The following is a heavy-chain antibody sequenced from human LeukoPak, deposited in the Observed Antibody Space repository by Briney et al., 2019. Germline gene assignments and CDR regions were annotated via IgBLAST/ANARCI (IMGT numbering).Heavy chain of an antibody. J-gene: IGHJ3*02. CDR2: ISSSSSYI. CDR1: GFTFSSYS. CDR3: ARGGSSGYDYNAFDI. Sequence: GGSLRLSCAASGFTFSSYSMNWVRQAPGKGLEWVSSISSSSSYIYYADSVRGRFTIFKDIAKNSLFLQMNSLRAEDTAIYYCARGGSSGYDYNAFDIWGQGTTVTASS. D-gene: IGHD3-22*01. V-gene: IGHV3-21*01.